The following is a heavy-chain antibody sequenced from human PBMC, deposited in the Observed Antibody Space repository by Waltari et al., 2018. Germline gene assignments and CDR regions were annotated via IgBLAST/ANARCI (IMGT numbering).Heavy chain of an antibody. CDR3: AREPPYYDILTGYYYYFDY. CDR2: IYHSGRT. V-gene: IGHV4-38-2*02. D-gene: IGHD3-9*01. CDR1: GYSISSGYY. Sequence: QVQLQESGPGLVKPSETLSLTCAVSGYSISSGYYWGWIRQPPGKGLEWIGSIYHSGRTYYNPSLKSRVTISVDTSKNQFSLKLSSVTAADTAVYYCAREPPYYDILTGYYYYFDYWGQGTLVTVSS. J-gene: IGHJ4*02.